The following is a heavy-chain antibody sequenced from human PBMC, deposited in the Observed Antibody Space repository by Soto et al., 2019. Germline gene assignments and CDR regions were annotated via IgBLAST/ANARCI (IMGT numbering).Heavy chain of an antibody. CDR3: ARRMTTADYYYGMDV. CDR2: IYPGDSDT. Sequence: PGESLKISCKGSGYSFTSYWIGWVRQMPGKGLEWMGIIYPGDSDTRYSPSFRGQVTISADKSISTAYLQWSSLKASDTAMYYCARRMTTADYYYGMDVWGQGTTVTVSS. D-gene: IGHD4-17*01. J-gene: IGHJ6*02. CDR1: GYSFTSYW. V-gene: IGHV5-51*01.